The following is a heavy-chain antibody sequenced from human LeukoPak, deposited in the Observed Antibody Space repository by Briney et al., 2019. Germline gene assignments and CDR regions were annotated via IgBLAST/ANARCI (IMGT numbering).Heavy chain of an antibody. CDR1: GFTVSSNY. CDR3: ARDREDY. D-gene: IGHD3-10*01. CDR2: IYSGGST. V-gene: IGHV3-53*05. Sequence: GGSLRLSCVASGFTVSSNYMSWVRQAPGKGLEWVSVIYSGGSTYYADSVKGRLTISRDKSKNTLYLQMNSLRAEDTAVYYCARDREDYWGQGTLVTVSS. J-gene: IGHJ4*02.